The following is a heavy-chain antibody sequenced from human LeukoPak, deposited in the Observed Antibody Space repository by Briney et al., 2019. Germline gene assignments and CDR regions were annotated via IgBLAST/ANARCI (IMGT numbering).Heavy chain of an antibody. CDR3: ARSCSGGSCYGL. V-gene: IGHV4-61*08. CDR1: GGSISSGGYY. D-gene: IGHD2-15*01. J-gene: IGHJ4*02. CDR2: IYYSGST. Sequence: SQTLSLTCTVSGGSISSGGYYWSWIRQPPGKGLEWIGYIYYSGSTNYNPSLKSRVTISVDTSKNQFSLKLSSVTAADTAVYYCARSCSGGSCYGLWGQGTLVTVSS.